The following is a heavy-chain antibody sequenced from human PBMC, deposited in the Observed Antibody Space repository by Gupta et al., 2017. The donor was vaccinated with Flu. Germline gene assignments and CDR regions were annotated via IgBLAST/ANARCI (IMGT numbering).Heavy chain of an antibody. V-gene: IGHV1-2*06. J-gene: IGHJ5*02. CDR1: GYTFTDYY. CDR3: AREKFCHTTSCYRYFDP. Sequence: VQLVQSGAEVKKPGASVKVSCKASGYTFTDYYINWVRQAPGQGLEWMGRINPHSGSRNYQQKFQGRVTITEDSSLSTAYMELSRLRSDDTAVYYCAREKFCHTTSCYRYFDPWGQGTLVTVSS. CDR2: INPHSGSR. D-gene: IGHD2-2*02.